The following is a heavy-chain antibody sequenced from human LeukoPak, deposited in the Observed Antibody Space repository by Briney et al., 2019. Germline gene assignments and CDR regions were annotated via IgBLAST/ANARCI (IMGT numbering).Heavy chain of an antibody. D-gene: IGHD2-15*01. J-gene: IGHJ3*02. CDR1: GGTFSSYA. CDR2: IIPTFGTA. Sequence: SVKVSCKASGGTFSSYAISWVRQAPGQGLEWMGGIIPTFGTANYAQKFQGRVTITADESTSTAYMELSSLRSEDTAVYYRARVPHCSGGSCYGWRAFDIWGQGTMVTVSS. V-gene: IGHV1-69*13. CDR3: ARVPHCSGGSCYGWRAFDI.